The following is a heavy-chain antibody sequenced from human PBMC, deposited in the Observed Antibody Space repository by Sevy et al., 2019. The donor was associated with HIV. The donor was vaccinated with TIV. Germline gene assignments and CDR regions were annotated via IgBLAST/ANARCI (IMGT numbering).Heavy chain of an antibody. CDR1: GFSLSNYW. Sequence: GGSLRLSCAVSGFSLSNYWMTWVRQAPGKGLEWVANIKENGNEIYYVDSVKGRFTISRDKAKNSLYLQVNSLRDEATAVYYCTRGVYDLDIWGQGTMVTVSS. CDR2: IKENGNEI. J-gene: IGHJ3*02. V-gene: IGHV3-7*01. D-gene: IGHD3-3*01. CDR3: TRGVYDLDI.